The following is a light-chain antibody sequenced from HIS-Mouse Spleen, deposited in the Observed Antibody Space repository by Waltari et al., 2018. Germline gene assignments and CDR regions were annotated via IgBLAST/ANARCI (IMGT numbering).Light chain of an antibody. J-gene: IGKJ4*01. V-gene: IGKV2-28*01. CDR2: LGS. Sequence: IVMTQSPLSLPVTPGEPASIPCRSSQSLLHSNGYNYLDWYLQKPGQSPQLLIYLGSNRASGVPDRFSGSGSGTDFTLKISRVEAEDVGVYYCMQALQTPSFGGGTKVEIK. CDR1: QSLLHSNGYNY. CDR3: MQALQTPS.